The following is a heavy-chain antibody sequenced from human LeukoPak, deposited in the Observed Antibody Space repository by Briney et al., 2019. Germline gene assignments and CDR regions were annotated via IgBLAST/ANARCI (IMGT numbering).Heavy chain of an antibody. J-gene: IGHJ4*02. CDR1: GGTFGSYA. V-gene: IGHV1-69*05. D-gene: IGHD3-9*01. CDR2: IIPIFGTA. CDR3: AIDILTGYFLHY. Sequence: SVKVSCKASGGTFGSYAISWVRQAPGQGLEWMGGIIPIFGTANYAQKFQGRVTITTDESTSTAYMELSSLRSEDTAVYYCAIDILTGYFLHYWGQGTLVTVSS.